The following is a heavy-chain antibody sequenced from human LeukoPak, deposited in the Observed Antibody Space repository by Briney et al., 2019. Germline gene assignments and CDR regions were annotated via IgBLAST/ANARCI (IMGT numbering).Heavy chain of an antibody. Sequence: ASVKVSCKASGYTFTSYGISWVRQAPGQGLEWMGWISAYNGNTNYAQKLQGRVTMTTDTSTSTAYMELRSLRSGDTAVYYCARGYFDWLLYSYFDYWGQGTLVTVSS. CDR2: ISAYNGNT. CDR1: GYTFTSYG. D-gene: IGHD3-9*01. CDR3: ARGYFDWLLYSYFDY. J-gene: IGHJ4*02. V-gene: IGHV1-18*01.